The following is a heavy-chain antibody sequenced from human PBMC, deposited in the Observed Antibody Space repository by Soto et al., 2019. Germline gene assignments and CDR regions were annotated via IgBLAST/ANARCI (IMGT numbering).Heavy chain of an antibody. J-gene: IGHJ5*02. Sequence: QVQLQESGPGLVKPSETLSLTCTVSGGSISSYYWSWIRQPAGKGLEWIGRIYNSGSTNYSPSLMSRVTMQVETSKNRFSLKLSAVTAADTAVYYCARDSGRGYDFWSGYFNWFDPWGQGTLVTVSS. CDR1: GGSISSYY. D-gene: IGHD3-3*01. CDR3: ARDSGRGYDFWSGYFNWFDP. V-gene: IGHV4-4*07. CDR2: IYNSGST.